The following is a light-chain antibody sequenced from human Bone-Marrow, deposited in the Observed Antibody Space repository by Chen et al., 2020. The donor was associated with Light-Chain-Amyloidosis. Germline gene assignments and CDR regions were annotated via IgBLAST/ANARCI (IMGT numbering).Light chain of an antibody. CDR1: GRDIGTFNY. Sequence: QSALTQPASVSGSPGQSITISCTGTGRDIGTFNYVSWYQQHPGKAPQLIIFEVSNRPSGVSDRFSGSKSGNTASLTISGLQPGDEADFYCSSYTSTTTDVIFGVGTKLTVL. V-gene: IGLV2-14*01. J-gene: IGLJ2*01. CDR3: SSYTSTTTDVI. CDR2: EVS.